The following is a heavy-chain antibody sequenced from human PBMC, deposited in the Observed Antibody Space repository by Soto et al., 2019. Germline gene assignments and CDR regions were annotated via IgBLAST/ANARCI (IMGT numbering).Heavy chain of an antibody. V-gene: IGHV3-11*05. CDR1: GFTFSDYY. CDR2: ISGSRSYT. Sequence: QVQLVESGGGLVKPGGSLRLSCAASGFTFSDYYMSWIRQAPGKGLEWVSYISGSRSYTNYADSVKGRFTISRDNAKNSLYLQMNSLRAEDTAVYYCARVRYCSSTSCSLRYAFDIWGQGTMVTVSS. J-gene: IGHJ3*02. D-gene: IGHD2-2*01. CDR3: ARVRYCSSTSCSLRYAFDI.